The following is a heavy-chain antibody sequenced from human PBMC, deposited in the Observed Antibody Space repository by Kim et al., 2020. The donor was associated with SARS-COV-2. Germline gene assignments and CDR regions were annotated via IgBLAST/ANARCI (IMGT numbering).Heavy chain of an antibody. CDR3: ARRNTFGGVIAPFDY. D-gene: IGHD3-16*02. J-gene: IGHJ4*02. V-gene: IGHV3-48*03. Sequence: DSVKGRFTISRDNAKNSLYLQMNSLRAEDTAVYYCARRNTFGGVIAPFDYWGQGTLVTVSS.